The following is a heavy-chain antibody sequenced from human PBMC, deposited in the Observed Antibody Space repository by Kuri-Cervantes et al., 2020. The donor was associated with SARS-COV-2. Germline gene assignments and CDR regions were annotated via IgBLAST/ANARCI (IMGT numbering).Heavy chain of an antibody. CDR1: GYTFTDYY. CDR2: VNPDSSGT. CDR3: TRDRPGIAAASLYYYYYMDV. J-gene: IGHJ6*03. V-gene: IGHV1-2*02. Sequence: ASVKVSCKASGYTFTDYYMHWVRQAPGQGLEWMGWVNPDSSGTDYAEKFQGRVTMTRDMSISTAYMELSRLRSDDTAVYYCTRDRPGIAAASLYYYYYMDVWGKGTTVTVSS. D-gene: IGHD6-13*01.